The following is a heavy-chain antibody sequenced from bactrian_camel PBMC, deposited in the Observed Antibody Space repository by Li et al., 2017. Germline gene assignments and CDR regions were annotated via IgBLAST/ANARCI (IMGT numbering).Heavy chain of an antibody. CDR2: IDRDGIT. V-gene: IGHV3S53*01. J-gene: IGHJ4*01. CDR3: AAVPETLPRQGVHLDCFYRALPRTDY. D-gene: IGHD3*01. Sequence: VQLVESGGGSVQAGGSLRLSCVASGDTHMRYCLAWFRQAPGKQREGVAGIDRDGITTYADSVKGRFTISQDNAKNTLYLQMNSLEPEDTAMYYCAAVPETLPRQGVHLDCFYRALPRTDYWGQGTQVTVS. CDR1: GDTHMRYC.